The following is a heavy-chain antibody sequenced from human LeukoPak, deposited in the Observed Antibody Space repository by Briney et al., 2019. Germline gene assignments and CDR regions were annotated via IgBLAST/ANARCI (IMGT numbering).Heavy chain of an antibody. D-gene: IGHD6-19*01. CDR1: GFTFSSYG. Sequence: PGGSLRLSCAASGFTFSSYGMSWVRQAPGKGLEWVSGISGSGGSTYYADSVKGRLTISRDNAKNSLYLQMNSLRAEDTAVYYCARGDGQWLVGDAFDIWGQGIMVTVSS. V-gene: IGHV3-23*01. J-gene: IGHJ3*02. CDR2: ISGSGGST. CDR3: ARGDGQWLVGDAFDI.